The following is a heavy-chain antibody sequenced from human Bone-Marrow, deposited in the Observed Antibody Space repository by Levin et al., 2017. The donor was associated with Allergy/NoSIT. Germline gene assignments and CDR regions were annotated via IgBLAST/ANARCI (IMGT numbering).Heavy chain of an antibody. J-gene: IGHJ4*02. D-gene: IGHD1-26*01. CDR3: ARGGDSTKVGY. Sequence: KPSETLSLTCTVSGGSITSTYYYNNWIRQHPGKGLEWIGCISNSGNTYYNPSLKSRVTISLDTSKNQFSLMLSSVTAADTAMYFCARGGDSTKVGYWGQGTLVTVSS. CDR1: GGSITSTYYY. CDR2: ISNSGNT. V-gene: IGHV4-31*03.